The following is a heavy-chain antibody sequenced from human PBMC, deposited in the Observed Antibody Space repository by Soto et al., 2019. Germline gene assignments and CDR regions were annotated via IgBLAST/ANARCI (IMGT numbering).Heavy chain of an antibody. CDR1: GGTFITSA. CDR3: ARGTSDVVLLPGAMKDGFAY. J-gene: IGHJ4*02. V-gene: IGHV1-69*01. D-gene: IGHD2-2*01. CDR2: ILPTLSST. Sequence: QVRLVQSGAEVKKPGSSVTVSCKTSGGTFITSAISWVRQAPGQGLQWMGGILPTLSSTHYAQKVQGRISIPADESTSTAFLELSSLRSEDTATYYCARGTSDVVLLPGAMKDGFAYWGQVTLVTVSS.